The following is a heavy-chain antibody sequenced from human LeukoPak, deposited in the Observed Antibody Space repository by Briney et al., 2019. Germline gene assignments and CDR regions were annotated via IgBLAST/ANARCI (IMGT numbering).Heavy chain of an antibody. J-gene: IGHJ3*02. Sequence: ETLSLTCSVSGYSISSGYYWGWIRQPPGKGLEWVSSISGGSSYIYYADSVKGRFTISRDNAKRSMYLQMNSLRAEDTAVYYCAKSWYGYNLPPSDAFDIWGQGTMVTVSS. V-gene: IGHV3-21*04. CDR2: ISGGSSYI. CDR3: AKSWYGYNLPPSDAFDI. D-gene: IGHD5-24*01. CDR1: GYSISSGYY.